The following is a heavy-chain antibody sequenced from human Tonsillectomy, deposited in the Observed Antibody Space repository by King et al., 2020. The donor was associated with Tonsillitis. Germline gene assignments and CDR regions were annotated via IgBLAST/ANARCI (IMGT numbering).Heavy chain of an antibody. CDR1: GFTFGDYA. Sequence: VQLVESGGDLVQPGRSLRLSCTASGFTFGDYAMGWFRQAPGKGPEWVGFIRTKASGGTTEYAASVKGRFTISRDDSKSIAYLQMSSLKTEDTAVYYCTRRVVTPGYWGRGTLVTVSS. J-gene: IGHJ4*02. D-gene: IGHD2-21*02. CDR3: TRRVVTPGY. CDR2: IRTKASGGTT. V-gene: IGHV3-49*03.